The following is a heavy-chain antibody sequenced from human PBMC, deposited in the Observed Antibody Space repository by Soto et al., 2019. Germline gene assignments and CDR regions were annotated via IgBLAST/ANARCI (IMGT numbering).Heavy chain of an antibody. J-gene: IGHJ1*01. CDR2: ISKDGSHS. CDR1: GFNFRTYG. Sequence: QVQLEESGGGVVQPGWSLRLSCAASGFNFRTYGIHWVRQAPGKGLEWVALISKDGSHSYYAHSVKGRFTTSRDNSQNKAFLQVNSLRADDTAVYFCARGTDYADLGNAEYFHPWGQGTLVTVSS. V-gene: IGHV3-30*03. D-gene: IGHD4-17*01. CDR3: ARGTDYADLGNAEYFHP.